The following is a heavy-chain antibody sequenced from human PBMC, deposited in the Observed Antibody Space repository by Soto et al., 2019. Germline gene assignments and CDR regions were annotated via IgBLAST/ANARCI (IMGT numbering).Heavy chain of an antibody. CDR3: AHRGVVSSGYYYFFDY. J-gene: IGHJ4*02. CDR1: GFSLSTSGVG. Sequence: SGPTLVNPTQTLTLTCTFSGFSLSTSGVGVGWIRQPPGKALEWLALIFWDDDKRYSPSLKSRLTITKDTSKNQVVLTMTNMDPVDTGTYYCAHRGVVSSGYYYFFDYWGQGTLVTVS. CDR2: IFWDDDK. D-gene: IGHD3-22*01. V-gene: IGHV2-5*02.